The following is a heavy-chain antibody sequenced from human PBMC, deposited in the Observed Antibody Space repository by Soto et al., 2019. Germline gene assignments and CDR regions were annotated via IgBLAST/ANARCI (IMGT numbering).Heavy chain of an antibody. CDR1: GGSISSGGYY. V-gene: IGHV4-31*03. D-gene: IGHD3-22*01. J-gene: IGHJ3*02. CDR3: ASSPAYYYDRSGSDDAFDI. Sequence: LSLTCTVSGGSISSGGYYWSWIRQHPGKGLEWIGYIYYSGSTYYNPSLKSRVTISVDTSKNQFSLKLSSVTAADTAVYYCASSPAYYYDRSGSDDAFDIWGQGTMVTVSS. CDR2: IYYSGST.